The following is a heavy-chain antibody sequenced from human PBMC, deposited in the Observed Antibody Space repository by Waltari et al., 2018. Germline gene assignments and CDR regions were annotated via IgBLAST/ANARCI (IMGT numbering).Heavy chain of an antibody. CDR1: EFIVRNNY. D-gene: IGHD3-16*01. Sequence: EVQLVETGGALIHPGGSLRLSCAASEFIVRNNYMAWVRQAPGKGVEWVSVIYAGGGSDSADSVRGRFTISRDNSKNTLYLEMNALRPDDTAVYYCATLGAYLGAFEVWGRGTMVTVSS. CDR2: IYAGGGS. J-gene: IGHJ3*01. CDR3: ATLGAYLGAFEV. V-gene: IGHV3-53*02.